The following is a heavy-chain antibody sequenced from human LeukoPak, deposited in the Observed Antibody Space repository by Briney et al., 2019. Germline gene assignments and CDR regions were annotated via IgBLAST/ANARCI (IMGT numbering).Heavy chain of an antibody. CDR2: ISAYNGNT. J-gene: IGHJ6*04. D-gene: IGHD3-10*01. CDR1: GYTFSSSG. V-gene: IGHV1-18*04. Sequence: GSAKVSCKASGYTFSSSGASWGRHEPGQGVEWMGWISAYNGNTNYAQKLQGGVTMTTDTSTSTAYMELRSLRSDDTAVYYCARDYYGSGSYPKDPYYYYGMDVWGKGTTVTVSS. CDR3: ARDYYGSGSYPKDPYYYYGMDV.